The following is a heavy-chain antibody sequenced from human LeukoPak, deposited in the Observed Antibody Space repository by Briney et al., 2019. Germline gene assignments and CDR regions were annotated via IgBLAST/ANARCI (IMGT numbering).Heavy chain of an antibody. J-gene: IGHJ4*02. Sequence: GGSLRLSCAASGFTSSSYSMNWVRQAPGKGLEWGSYISSSSSTIYYADSVKGRFTIPRDTSEKILYLQMDSLRPEDTAVYYCAKPLGGSYLFDRWGQGTLVTVSS. CDR3: AKPLGGSYLFDR. CDR1: GFTSSSYS. V-gene: IGHV3-48*01. CDR2: ISSSSSTI. D-gene: IGHD1-26*01.